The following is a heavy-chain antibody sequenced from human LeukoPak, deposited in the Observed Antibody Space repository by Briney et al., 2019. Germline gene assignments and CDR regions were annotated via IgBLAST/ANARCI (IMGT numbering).Heavy chain of an antibody. CDR2: ISSSSSYI. CDR1: GFTFSSYS. CDR3: ASETGTTRDYYYYYMDV. J-gene: IGHJ6*03. Sequence: GGSLRLSCAASGFTFSSYSMNWVRQAPGKGLEWVSSISSSSSYIYYADSVKGRFTISRDNAKNSLYLQMNSLRAEDTAVYYCASETGTTRDYYYYYMDVWGKGTTVTVSS. D-gene: IGHD1-1*01. V-gene: IGHV3-21*01.